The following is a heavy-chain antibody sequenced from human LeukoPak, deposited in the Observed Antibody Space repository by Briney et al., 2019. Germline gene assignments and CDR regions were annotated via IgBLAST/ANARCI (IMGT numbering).Heavy chain of an antibody. D-gene: IGHD6-13*01. CDR1: GGSISSSSYY. CDR2: MYYSGST. J-gene: IGHJ4*02. V-gene: IGHV4-39*01. CDR3: ARQRAASGIRNVDY. Sequence: SETLSLTCTVSGGSISSSSYYWGWIRQPPGKGLEWIGSMYYSGSTYYNPSLKSRVTISVDTSKSQFSLKLSSVTAADTAVYYCARQRAASGIRNVDYWGQGTLVTVSS.